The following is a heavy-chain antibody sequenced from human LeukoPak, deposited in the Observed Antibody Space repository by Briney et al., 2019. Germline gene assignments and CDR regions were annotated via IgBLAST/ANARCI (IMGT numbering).Heavy chain of an antibody. CDR2: IYYSGST. D-gene: IGHD6-19*01. V-gene: IGHV4-59*08. Sequence: SETLSLTCTVSGGSISSYYWSWIRQPPGKGLEWIGYIYYSGSTNYNPSLKSRVTISVDTSKNQFSLKLSSVTAADTAVYYCARPSSGWGNWYFDLWGRGTLVTVSS. J-gene: IGHJ2*01. CDR1: GGSISSYY. CDR3: ARPSSGWGNWYFDL.